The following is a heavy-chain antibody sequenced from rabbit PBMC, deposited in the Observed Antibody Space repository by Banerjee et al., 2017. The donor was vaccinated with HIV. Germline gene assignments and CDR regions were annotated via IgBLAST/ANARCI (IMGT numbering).Heavy chain of an antibody. CDR1: GFDLSSYYY. V-gene: IGHV1S40*01. CDR3: ARSSGTSYYNPYYLNL. D-gene: IGHD8-1*01. Sequence: QSLEESGGDLVKPGASLTLTCTASGFDLSSYYYICWVRQAPGKGLEWIACIYTGSSGSIYYANWAIGRFTISKTSSTMVTLQMTSLTAADTATYFCARSSGTSYYNPYYLNLWGQGTLVTVS. CDR2: IYTGSSGSI. J-gene: IGHJ4*01.